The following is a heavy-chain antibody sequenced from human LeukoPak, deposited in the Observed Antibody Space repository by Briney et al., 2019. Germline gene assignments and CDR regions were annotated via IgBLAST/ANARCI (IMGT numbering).Heavy chain of an antibody. CDR2: TYYRSKWYN. V-gene: IGHV6-1*01. CDR3: ARDPLVVGATTFDY. J-gene: IGHJ4*02. D-gene: IGHD1-26*01. CDR1: GDSFSSNSAA. Sequence: SQTLSLTCAISGDSFSSNSAAWDWIRQSPSRGLEWLGRTYYRSKWYNDYAVSVKSRITINPDTSKNQFSLQLNSVTPEDTAVYYCARDPLVVGATTFDYWGQGTLVTVSS.